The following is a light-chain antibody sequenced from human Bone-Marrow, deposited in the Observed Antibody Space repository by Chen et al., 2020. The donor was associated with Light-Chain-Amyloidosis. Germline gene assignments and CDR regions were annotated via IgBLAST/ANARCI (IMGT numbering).Light chain of an antibody. CDR1: NIGSTS. J-gene: IGLJ3*02. Sequence: SYVLTQPSSVSVAPGQTATIACGGNNIGSTSVHWYQQTPGKAPLLVVDDDSDRPSGIHERLSGSNSGNTATLTSSRVEAGDEADYYCQVWDRSSDRAVFGGGTKLTVL. CDR2: DDS. V-gene: IGLV3-21*02. CDR3: QVWDRSSDRAV.